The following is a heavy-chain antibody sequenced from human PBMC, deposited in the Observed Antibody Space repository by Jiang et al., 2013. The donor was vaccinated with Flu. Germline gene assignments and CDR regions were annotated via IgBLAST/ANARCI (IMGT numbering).Heavy chain of an antibody. CDR1: QYTFISYH. CDR3: ARDPAPSTY. V-gene: IGHV1-46*01. D-gene: IGHD3-3*02. J-gene: IGHJ4*02. CDR2: INPSGGST. Sequence: GAEVKKPGASVTVSCKASQYTFISYHIHWVRQAPGQGLEWMGIINPSGGSTSYAQKFQGRVTMTRDTSTSTVYMELSSLRSEDTAVYYCARDPAPSTYWGQGTRVTVSS.